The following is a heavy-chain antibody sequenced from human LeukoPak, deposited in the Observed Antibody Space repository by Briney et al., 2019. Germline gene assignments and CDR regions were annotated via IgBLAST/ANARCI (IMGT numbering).Heavy chain of an antibody. CDR3: ARVPGSNYYYGMDV. CDR1: GFTFSSYE. D-gene: IGHD3-10*01. CDR2: IYSGGST. Sequence: GGSLRLSCAASGFTFSSYEMNWVRQAAGKGLEWVSVIYSGGSTYYADSVKGRFTISRDNSKNTLYLQMNSLRAEDTAVYYCARVPGSNYYYGMDVWGQGTTVTVSS. V-gene: IGHV3-53*01. J-gene: IGHJ6*02.